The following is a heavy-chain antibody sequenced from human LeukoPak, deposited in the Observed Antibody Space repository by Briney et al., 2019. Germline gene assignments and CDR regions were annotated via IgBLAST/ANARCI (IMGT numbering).Heavy chain of an antibody. CDR2: IYTSGST. J-gene: IGHJ6*03. CDR3: ARVFFYYMDV. D-gene: IGHD3-3*01. CDR1: GGSISSGSYY. V-gene: IGHV4-61*02. Sequence: SETLSLTCTVSGGSISSGSYYWSWIRQPAGKGLEWIGRIYTSGSTNYNPSLKSRVTISVDRSKNQFSLKLSSVTAADTAVYYCARVFFYYMDVWGKGTTVTVSS.